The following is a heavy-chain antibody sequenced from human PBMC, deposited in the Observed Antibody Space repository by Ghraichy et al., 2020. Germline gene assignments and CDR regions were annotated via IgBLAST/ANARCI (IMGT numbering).Heavy chain of an antibody. D-gene: IGHD4-17*01. J-gene: IGHJ5*02. CDR1: GFTFSSYW. CDR3: ARRGYGDYGFYNWFDP. Sequence: GGSLRLSCAASGFTFSSYWMSWVRQAPGKGLEWVANIKQDGSEKYYVDSVKGRFTISRDNAKNSLYLQMNSLRAEDTAVYYCARRGYGDYGFYNWFDPWGQGTLVTVSS. V-gene: IGHV3-7*01. CDR2: IKQDGSEK.